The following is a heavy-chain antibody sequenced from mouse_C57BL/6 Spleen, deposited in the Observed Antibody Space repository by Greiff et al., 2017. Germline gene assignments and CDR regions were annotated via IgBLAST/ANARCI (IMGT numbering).Heavy chain of an antibody. V-gene: IGHV1-84*01. D-gene: IGHD2-4*01. CDR2: IYPGSGNT. CDR3: ARCRNYDYDGNYAMDY. J-gene: IGHJ4*01. Sequence: QVQLQQSGPELVKPGASVKISCKASGYTFTDYYINWVKQRPGQGLEWIGWIYPGSGNTKYNENLNGKATLTVDTSTSTAYMQLSSLTSEDSAVYFCARCRNYDYDGNYAMDYWGQGTSVTVSS. CDR1: GYTFTDYY.